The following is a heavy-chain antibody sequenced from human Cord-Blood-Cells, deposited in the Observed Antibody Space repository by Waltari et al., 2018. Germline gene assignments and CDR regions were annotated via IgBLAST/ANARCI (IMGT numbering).Heavy chain of an antibody. CDR2: INPNSGGT. D-gene: IGHD3-22*01. J-gene: IGHJ5*02. CDR3: ARGRYYDSTPNWFDP. Sequence: QVQLVQSGAEVKKPGASVKVSCKASGYTFTGYYMHWVRQAPGQGLEWMGWINPNSGGTNYAQRVQGRVTMTRDTSISTAYMELSRRRSDDTAVYYCARGRYYDSTPNWFDPWGQGTLVTVSS. V-gene: IGHV1-2*02. CDR1: GYTFTGYY.